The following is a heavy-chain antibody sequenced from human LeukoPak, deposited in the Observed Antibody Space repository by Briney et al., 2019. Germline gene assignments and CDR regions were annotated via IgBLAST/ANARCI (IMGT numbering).Heavy chain of an antibody. D-gene: IGHD6-6*01. V-gene: IGHV3-21*01. J-gene: IGHJ4*02. CDR2: ISSSSSYI. CDR1: GFTFSSYS. CDR3: AGSGSSSSFDY. Sequence: GGSLRLSCAASGFTFSSYSMNWVRQAPGKGLEWVSSISSSSSYIYYAVSVKGRFTISRDNAKISLYLQMNSLRAEGTAVYYCAGSGSSSSFDYWGQGTLVTVSS.